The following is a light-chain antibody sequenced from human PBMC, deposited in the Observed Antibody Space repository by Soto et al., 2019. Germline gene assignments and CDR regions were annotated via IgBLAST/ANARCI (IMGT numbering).Light chain of an antibody. Sequence: QSVLTQPPSASGTPGQRVTISCSGSSSNIGSNTVSWYQHLPGTAPKLLIYSNDQRPSGVPDRFSGSKSGTSASLAISGLQSEDEADYYCAAWEDSLSVVFGGGTQLTVL. CDR3: AAWEDSLSVV. J-gene: IGLJ2*01. CDR2: SND. V-gene: IGLV1-44*01. CDR1: SSNIGSNT.